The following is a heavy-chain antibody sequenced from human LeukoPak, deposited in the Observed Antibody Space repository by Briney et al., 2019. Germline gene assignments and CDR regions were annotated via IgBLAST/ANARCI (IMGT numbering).Heavy chain of an antibody. J-gene: IGHJ6*03. Sequence: SETLSLTCAVYGGSFSGYYWSWIRQPPGKGLEWIGEINHSGSTNYNPSLKSRVTISVDTSKNQFSLKLSSVTAADTAVYYCAKAGRYSSGHYYPNYYYYYMDVWGKGTTVTVSS. CDR2: INHSGST. CDR3: AKAGRYSSGHYYPNYYYYYMDV. D-gene: IGHD3-22*01. V-gene: IGHV4-34*01. CDR1: GGSFSGYY.